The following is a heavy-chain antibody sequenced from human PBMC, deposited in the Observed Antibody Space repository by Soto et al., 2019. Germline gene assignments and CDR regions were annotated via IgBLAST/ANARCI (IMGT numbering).Heavy chain of an antibody. CDR3: VRDHLWAFDY. CDR2: IRSSTATI. CDR1: GFIFSTYT. J-gene: IGHJ4*02. V-gene: IGHV3-48*01. D-gene: IGHD1-26*01. Sequence: GGSLRLSCAASGFIFSTYTMNWVRQAPGKGLEWISFIRSSTATISYADSVQGRFTISSDNAKNSLYLQMHSLRLEDTAVYYCVRDHLWAFDYWGQGALVTVSS.